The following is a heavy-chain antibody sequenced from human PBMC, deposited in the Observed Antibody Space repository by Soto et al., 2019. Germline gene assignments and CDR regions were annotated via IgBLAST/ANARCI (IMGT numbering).Heavy chain of an antibody. Sequence: GGSLRLSCAASGLTFSSYAMSWVRQAPGKGLEWVSAISGSGGSTYYADSVKGRFTISRDNSKNTLYLQMNSLRAEDTAVYYCAKGSSGWYERFDYWGQGTLVTVSS. CDR1: GLTFSSYA. CDR3: AKGSSGWYERFDY. J-gene: IGHJ4*02. D-gene: IGHD6-19*01. CDR2: ISGSGGST. V-gene: IGHV3-23*01.